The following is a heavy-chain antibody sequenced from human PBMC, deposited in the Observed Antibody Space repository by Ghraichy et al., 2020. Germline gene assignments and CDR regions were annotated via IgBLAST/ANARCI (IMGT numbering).Heavy chain of an antibody. V-gene: IGHV3-23*01. Sequence: GGSLRLSCAASGFTFSNSAVSWVRQAPGKGLEWVSSISGSGSSTNYADSVKGRFTISRDNFKSTLYLQMSSLRDDDTAVYYCAKHIESPPSGMDVWGQGTTGTVSS. CDR2: ISGSGSST. J-gene: IGHJ6*02. CDR1: GFTFSNSA. CDR3: AKHIESPPSGMDV.